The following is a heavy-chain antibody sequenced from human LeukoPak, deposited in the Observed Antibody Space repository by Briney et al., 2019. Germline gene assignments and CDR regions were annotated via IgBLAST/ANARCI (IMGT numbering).Heavy chain of an antibody. CDR3: AKDRASTPPWYFDL. J-gene: IGHJ2*01. V-gene: IGHV3-21*04. CDR1: GFTFSSYS. CDR2: ISSSSSYI. Sequence: GGSLRLSCAACGFTFSSYSMNWVRQAPGKGLEWVSSISSSSSYIYYADSVKGRFTISRDNAKNSLYLQMNSLRAEDTALYYCAKDRASTPPWYFDLWGRSTLVTVSS. D-gene: IGHD1-26*01.